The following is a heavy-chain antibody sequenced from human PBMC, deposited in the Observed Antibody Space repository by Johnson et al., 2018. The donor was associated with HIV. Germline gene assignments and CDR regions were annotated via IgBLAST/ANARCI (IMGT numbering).Heavy chain of an antibody. J-gene: IGHJ3*02. CDR1: GFRVSASY. CDR2: IYRGGAT. CDR3: ARDKDYGGNHDAFDI. Sequence: EVQLVESGGGLVQPGGSLRLSCAASGFRVSASYMSWLRQAPGKALEWVSVIYRGGATYYAASVQGRFTISRDNSKNTLYLQMESLRADDTALYYCARDKDYGGNHDAFDIWGQGTMVTVSS. V-gene: IGHV3-66*01. D-gene: IGHD4-23*01.